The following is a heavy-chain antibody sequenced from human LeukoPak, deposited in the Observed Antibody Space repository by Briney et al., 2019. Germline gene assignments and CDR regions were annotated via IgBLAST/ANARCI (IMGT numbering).Heavy chain of an antibody. D-gene: IGHD2-2*01. CDR1: GYTFTSYG. Sequence: ASAKVSCKASGYTFTSYGISWVRQAPGQGLEWMGWISAYNGNTNYAQKFQGRVTMTTDTSTSTAYMELRSLRSDDTAVYYCARGPLGCSSTSCYSGFDPWGQGTLVTVSS. CDR3: ARGPLGCSSTSCYSGFDP. CDR2: ISAYNGNT. V-gene: IGHV1-18*01. J-gene: IGHJ5*02.